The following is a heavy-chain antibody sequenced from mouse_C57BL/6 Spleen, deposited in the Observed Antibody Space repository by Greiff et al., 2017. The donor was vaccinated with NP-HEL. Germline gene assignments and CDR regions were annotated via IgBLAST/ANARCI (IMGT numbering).Heavy chain of an antibody. V-gene: IGHV1-50*01. CDR2: IDPSDSYT. D-gene: IGHD1-1*01. Sequence: VQLQQPGAELVKPGASVKLSCKASGYTFTSYWMQWGKQRPGQGLEWIGEIDPSDSYTNYNQKFKGKATLTVDTSSSTAYMQLSSLTSEDSAVYYCARGAVVATKAMDYWGQGTSVTVSS. CDR1: GYTFTSYW. CDR3: ARGAVVATKAMDY. J-gene: IGHJ4*01.